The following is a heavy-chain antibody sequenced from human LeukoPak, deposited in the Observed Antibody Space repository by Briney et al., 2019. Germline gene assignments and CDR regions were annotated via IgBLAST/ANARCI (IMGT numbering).Heavy chain of an antibody. D-gene: IGHD3-10*01. CDR2: IHYSGSV. V-gene: IGHV4-34*01. CDR1: GGSFSGYY. Sequence: PSETLSLTCAVYGGSFSGYYWTWIRQPPGKGLEWIGEIHYSGSVTYNPSLETRVTISVDTSKNQFSLRINSVTAADTAVYYCARGQWFRAFWSRGTPVTVSS. J-gene: IGHJ4*02. CDR3: ARGQWFRAF.